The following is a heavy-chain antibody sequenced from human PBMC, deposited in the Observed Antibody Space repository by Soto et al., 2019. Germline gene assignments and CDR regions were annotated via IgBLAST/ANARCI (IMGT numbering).Heavy chain of an antibody. CDR3: ARVIGGSSGYYGTLFYYYGMDV. CDR2: ISYDGSNK. Sequence: SLRLSCAASGFTFSSYAMHWVRQAPGKGLEWVAVISYDGSNKYYADSVKGRFTISRDNSKNTLYLQMNSLRAEDTAVYYCARVIGGSSGYYGTLFYYYGMDVWGQGTTVTVSS. CDR1: GFTFSSYA. V-gene: IGHV3-30-3*01. J-gene: IGHJ6*02. D-gene: IGHD3-22*01.